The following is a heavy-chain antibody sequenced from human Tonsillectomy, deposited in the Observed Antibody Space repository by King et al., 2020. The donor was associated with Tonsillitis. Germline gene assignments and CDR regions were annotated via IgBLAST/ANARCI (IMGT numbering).Heavy chain of an antibody. D-gene: IGHD1-26*01. V-gene: IGHV4-34*01. CDR3: ASQEINIVGATQMIPGDAFDI. Sequence: VQLQQWGAGLLKPSETLSLTCAVYGGSFSDYYWSWIRQPPGKGLEWIGEINHGGSTNYNPSLKSRVTISVDTSKNQFSLKLSSVTAADTAVYYCASQEINIVGATQMIPGDAFDIWGQGTMVTVSS. CDR2: INHGGST. CDR1: GGSFSDYY. J-gene: IGHJ3*02.